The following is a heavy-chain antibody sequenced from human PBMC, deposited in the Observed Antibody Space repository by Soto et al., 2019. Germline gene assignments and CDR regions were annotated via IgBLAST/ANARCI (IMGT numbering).Heavy chain of an antibody. Sequence: SETLSLTCAVYGGSFSGYYWSWIRQPPGKGLEWIGEINHSGSTNYNPSLKSRVTISVDTSKNQFSLKLSSVTAADTAVYYCARGQNSSSWYYFDYWGQGTLVTVSS. CDR3: ARGQNSSSWYYFDY. J-gene: IGHJ4*02. CDR2: INHSGST. V-gene: IGHV4-34*01. CDR1: GGSFSGYY. D-gene: IGHD6-13*01.